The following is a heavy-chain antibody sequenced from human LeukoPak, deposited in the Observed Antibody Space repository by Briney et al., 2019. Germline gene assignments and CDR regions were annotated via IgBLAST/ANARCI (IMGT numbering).Heavy chain of an antibody. CDR1: GGSISSYY. Sequence: KPSETLSLTCTVSGGSISSYYWSWIRQPSGKGLEWVGYIYTSGSTNYNPSLKSRVTISVDTSKNQFSLKLSSVTAADTAVYYCASSPAIVAAGTNWFDPWGQGTLVTVSS. CDR3: ASSPAIVAAGTNWFDP. V-gene: IGHV4-4*09. J-gene: IGHJ5*02. D-gene: IGHD6-13*01. CDR2: IYTSGST.